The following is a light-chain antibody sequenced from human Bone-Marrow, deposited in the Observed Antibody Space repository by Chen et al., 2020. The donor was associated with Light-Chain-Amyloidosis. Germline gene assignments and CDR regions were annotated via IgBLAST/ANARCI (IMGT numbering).Light chain of an antibody. J-gene: IGLJ1*01. CDR1: NIGSAA. CDR3: QVWDSSLNHV. V-gene: IGLV3-21*02. Sequence: SYVLTQPPSVSVAPGRKARITCEGDNIGSAAVHWYQHKPGQAPVLVVYDDRDRPSGIPERFSGSNSGNTSTLTISRVEAGDEADYFCQVWDSSLNHVFGTGTKVSVL. CDR2: DDR.